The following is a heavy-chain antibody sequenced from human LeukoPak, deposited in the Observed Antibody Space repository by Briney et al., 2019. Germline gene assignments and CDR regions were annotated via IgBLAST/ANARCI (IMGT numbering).Heavy chain of an antibody. V-gene: IGHV3-23*01. J-gene: IGHJ3*02. Sequence: GGSLRLSCAASGFTFSSYGMSWVRQAPGKGLEWVSAISGSGGSTYYADSVKGRFTISRDNSKNTLYLQMDSLRAGDTAVYYCARGRLRVIDAFDIWGQGTMVTVSS. CDR2: ISGSGGST. D-gene: IGHD2-21*01. CDR3: ARGRLRVIDAFDI. CDR1: GFTFSSYG.